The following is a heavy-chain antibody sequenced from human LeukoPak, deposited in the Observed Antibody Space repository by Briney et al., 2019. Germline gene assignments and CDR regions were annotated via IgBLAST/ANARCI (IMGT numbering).Heavy chain of an antibody. CDR1: GGSISSYY. CDR3: ARLGYRRVTTSSPFLDY. D-gene: IGHD4-17*01. Sequence: SETLSLTCTVSGGSISSYYWSWIRQPAGKGLEWIGYIYYSGSTNYNPSLKSRVTISVDTSKNQFSLKLSSVTAADTAVYYCARLGYRRVTTSSPFLDYWGQGTLVTVSS. V-gene: IGHV4-59*08. J-gene: IGHJ4*02. CDR2: IYYSGST.